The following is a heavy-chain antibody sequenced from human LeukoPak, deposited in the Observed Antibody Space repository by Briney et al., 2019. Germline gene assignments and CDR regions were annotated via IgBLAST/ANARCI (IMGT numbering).Heavy chain of an antibody. Sequence: GGSLRLSCAASGFTLSSYSMNWVRQAPGKGLEWISFIDSSSRTIFYAESVKGRFTISRDNAKNSLFLQMNSPRAEDTAVYYCARESGSGSYYHFDYWGQGTLVTVSS. J-gene: IGHJ4*02. V-gene: IGHV3-48*04. CDR2: IDSSSRTI. CDR3: ARESGSGSYYHFDY. CDR1: GFTLSSYS. D-gene: IGHD3-10*01.